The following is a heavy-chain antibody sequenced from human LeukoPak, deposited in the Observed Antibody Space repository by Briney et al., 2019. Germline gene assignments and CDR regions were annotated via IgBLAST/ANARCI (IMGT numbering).Heavy chain of an antibody. Sequence: GGSLRLSCAASGFSFSTYSMNWVRQAPGKGLEWVSSISRNSRYIYYADSMRGRFTISRDNAKNSLYLQMDSLTAEDTAVYYCTRKGSQWDFLVDYWGQGTRVAVSP. CDR3: TRKGSQWDFLVDY. CDR1: GFSFSTYS. CDR2: ISRNSRYI. D-gene: IGHD2/OR15-2a*01. J-gene: IGHJ4*02. V-gene: IGHV3-21*06.